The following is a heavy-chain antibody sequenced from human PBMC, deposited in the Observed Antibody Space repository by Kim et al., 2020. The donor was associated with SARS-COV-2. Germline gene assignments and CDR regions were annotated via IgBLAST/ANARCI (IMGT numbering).Heavy chain of an antibody. D-gene: IGHD2-21*02. J-gene: IGHJ3*02. V-gene: IGHV4-39*01. CDR1: GGSISSSSYY. CDR3: ARQTACGGDCGDAFDI. CDR2: IYYSGST. Sequence: SETLSLTCTVSGGSISSSSYYWGWIRQPPGKGLEWIGSIYYSGSTYYNPSLKSRVTISVDTSKNQFSLKLSSVTAADTAVYYCARQTACGGDCGDAFDIWGQGTMVTVSS.